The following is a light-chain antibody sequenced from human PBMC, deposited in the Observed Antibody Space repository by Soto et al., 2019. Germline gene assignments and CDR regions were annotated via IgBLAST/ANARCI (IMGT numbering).Light chain of an antibody. Sequence: IVLSQSPATLSLSPGERGTRSCRASQSFSSYLAWYQQKPGQAPRLLIYDASNRATGIPARFSGSGSGTDFTLTISSLEPEDFAVYYCQQRSNWPPITFGQGTRLE. CDR2: DAS. J-gene: IGKJ5*01. CDR1: QSFSSY. CDR3: QQRSNWPPIT. V-gene: IGKV3-11*01.